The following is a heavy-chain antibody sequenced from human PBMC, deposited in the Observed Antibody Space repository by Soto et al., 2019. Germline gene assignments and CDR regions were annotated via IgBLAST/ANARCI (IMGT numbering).Heavy chain of an antibody. D-gene: IGHD3-22*01. CDR2: IYYSGST. Sequence: SETLSLTCTVSGGSISSSRYYWGCIRQPPGKGLEWSGSIYYSGSTYSNPSLKSRVTISVDTSKNQFSLKLSSVTAADTAVYYCARRLYYDSSGFEGGGMDVWGQGT. J-gene: IGHJ6*02. CDR3: ARRLYYDSSGFEGGGMDV. CDR1: GGSISSSRYY. V-gene: IGHV4-39*01.